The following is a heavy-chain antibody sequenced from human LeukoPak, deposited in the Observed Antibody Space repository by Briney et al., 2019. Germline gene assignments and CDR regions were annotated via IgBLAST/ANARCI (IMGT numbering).Heavy chain of an antibody. D-gene: IGHD4-11*01. CDR3: ARDLTPTVTTAGDWFDP. V-gene: IGHV1-69*04. CDR1: GGTFSSYA. J-gene: IGHJ5*02. CDR2: IIPILGIA. Sequence: SVKVSCKASGGTFSSYAISWVRQAPGQGLEWMGRIIPILGIANYAQKFQGRVTITADKSTSTAYMELSSLRSEDTAVYYCARDLTPTVTTAGDWFDPWGQGTLVTVSS.